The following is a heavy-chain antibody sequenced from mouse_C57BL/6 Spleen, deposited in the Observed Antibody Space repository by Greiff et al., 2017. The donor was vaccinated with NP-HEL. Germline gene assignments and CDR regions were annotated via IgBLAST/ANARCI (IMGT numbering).Heavy chain of an antibody. V-gene: IGHV5-4*01. Sequence: EVMLVESGGGLVKPGGSLKLSCAASGFTFSSYAMSWVCQTPEKRLEWVATISDGGSYTYYPDNVKGRFTISRDNAKNNLYLQMSHLKSEDTAMYCCARDRGDWFAYWGQGTLVTVSA. CDR2: ISDGGSYT. J-gene: IGHJ3*01. D-gene: IGHD3-1*01. CDR1: GFTFSSYA. CDR3: ARDRGDWFAY.